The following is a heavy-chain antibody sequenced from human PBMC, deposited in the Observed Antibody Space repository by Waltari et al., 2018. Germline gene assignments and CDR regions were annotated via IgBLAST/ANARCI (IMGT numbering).Heavy chain of an antibody. Sequence: QVQMVQSGAEVKKPGASVKVSCKASGYSFTAYYLHWVRQAPGQGLEWMGRINPTSGATTYAQMFQGRVTMTRDTSSSTAYMEVTGLRSDDTAVYYCARVLSTVQLGIFAYWGQGTVVTVSS. V-gene: IGHV1-2*06. CDR1: GYSFTAYY. CDR2: INPTSGAT. D-gene: IGHD7-27*01. J-gene: IGHJ4*02. CDR3: ARVLSTVQLGIFAY.